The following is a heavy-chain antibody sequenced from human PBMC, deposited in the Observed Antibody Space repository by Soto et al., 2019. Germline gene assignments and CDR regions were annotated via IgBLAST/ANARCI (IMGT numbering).Heavy chain of an antibody. V-gene: IGHV3-30*18. CDR1: GFTFSSYG. CDR3: AKDSSQRGRAIRWGTV. Sequence: QPGGSLRLSCAASGFTFSSYGMHWVRQAPGKGLEWVAVISYDGSNKYYADSVKGRFTISRDNSKNTLYLQMNSLRAEDTAVYYCAKDSSQRGRAIRWGTVWGQGTLVTVSS. D-gene: IGHD3-16*01. CDR2: ISYDGSNK. J-gene: IGHJ4*02.